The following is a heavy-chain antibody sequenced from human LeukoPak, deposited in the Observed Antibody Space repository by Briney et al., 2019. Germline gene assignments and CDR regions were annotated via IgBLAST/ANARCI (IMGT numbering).Heavy chain of an antibody. CDR3: ARADSSGSLVCDY. V-gene: IGHV3-21*01. CDR1: GSSFGDYS. D-gene: IGHD6-19*01. J-gene: IGHJ4*02. CDR2: ISPSSTYI. Sequence: GGSLRLSCAASGSSFGDYSMTWVRQAPGKGLEWVSTISPSSTYIFFADSLKGRFTISRDNAKNSLYLQMNSLRAEDTAVYYCARADSSGSLVCDYWGQGTLVTVSS.